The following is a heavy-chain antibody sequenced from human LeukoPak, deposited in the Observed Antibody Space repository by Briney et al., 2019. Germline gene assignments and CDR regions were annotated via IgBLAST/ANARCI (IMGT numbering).Heavy chain of an antibody. D-gene: IGHD3-10*01. J-gene: IGHJ4*02. V-gene: IGHV3-66*01. CDR1: GFTVSNNY. Sequence: GGSLTLSCAASGFTVSNNYMRWVRQAPGKGLEWVSLIYSGGSTYYADSVKGRFIISRDNSKNTLYLQMNSLRAEDTAVYYCARDLEGSGSFYRPSYDYWGQGTLVTVSS. CDR2: IYSGGST. CDR3: ARDLEGSGSFYRPSYDY.